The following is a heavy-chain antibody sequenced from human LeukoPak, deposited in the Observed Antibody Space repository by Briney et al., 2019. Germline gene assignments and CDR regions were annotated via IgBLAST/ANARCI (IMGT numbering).Heavy chain of an antibody. CDR1: GFTFSSYW. Sequence: GGSLRLSCAASGFTFSSYWMHWVRQAPGKGLVWVSRINNDGSSTNYADSVKGRFTISRDNAKYTLYLQMDSLRAEDTAVYYCARDTSLYCSGGSCYSDHFDYWGQGTLVTVSS. CDR2: INNDGSST. CDR3: ARDTSLYCSGGSCYSDHFDY. J-gene: IGHJ4*02. V-gene: IGHV3-74*01. D-gene: IGHD2-15*01.